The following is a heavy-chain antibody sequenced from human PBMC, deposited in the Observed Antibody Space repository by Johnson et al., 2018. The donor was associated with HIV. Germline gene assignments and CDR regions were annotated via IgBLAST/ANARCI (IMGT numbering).Heavy chain of an antibody. CDR3: TSERGRYYDSSNDAFDI. D-gene: IGHD3-22*01. CDR2: IKSKTDGGTT. Sequence: MQLVESGGDLVKPGGSLRLSCAASGFTFSSYGMHWVRQAPGKGLEWVGRIKSKTDGGTTDYAAPVKGRFTISRDDSKNTLYLQMNSLKTEDTAVYYCTSERGRYYDSSNDAFDIWGQGTVVTVSS. CDR1: GFTFSSYG. V-gene: IGHV3-15*01. J-gene: IGHJ3*02.